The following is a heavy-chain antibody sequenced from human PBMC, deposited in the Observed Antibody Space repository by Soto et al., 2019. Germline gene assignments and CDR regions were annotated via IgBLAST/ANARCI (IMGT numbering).Heavy chain of an antibody. CDR3: ARNGYGGYDFDS. J-gene: IGHJ4*02. Sequence: QVQLQESGPGLVKPSWTLSLTCTVSSGSITSSLWWSWVRQSPGKGLEWIGEVAQSGYIHSIPSPKRRLTISLDKSTNRFSLRLTSVTAADTAVYYCARNGYGGYDFDSWGQGSLVTVSS. D-gene: IGHD5-12*01. V-gene: IGHV4-4*02. CDR2: VAQSGYI. CDR1: SGSITSSLW.